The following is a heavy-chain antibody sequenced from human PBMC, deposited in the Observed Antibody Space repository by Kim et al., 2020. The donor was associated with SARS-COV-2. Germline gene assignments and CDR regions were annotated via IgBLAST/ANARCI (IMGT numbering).Heavy chain of an antibody. V-gene: IGHV3-72*01. CDR3: ALVSLVWTGHFDY. J-gene: IGHJ4*01. Sequence: GGSLRLSCVASGFTFSDHAMSWVRRAPGKGLEWVARISGTIPDTTSVDSASGHFSITIANSDKTQYLYLHINRLKTKDASYYSYALVSLVWTGHFDY. CDR2: ISGTIPDTTS. CDR1: GFTFSDHA. D-gene: IGHD2-21*01.